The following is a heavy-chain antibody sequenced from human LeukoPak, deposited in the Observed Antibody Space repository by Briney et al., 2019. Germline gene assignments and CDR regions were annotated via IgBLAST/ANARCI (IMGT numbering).Heavy chain of an antibody. V-gene: IGHV4-38-2*02. D-gene: IGHD7-27*01. CDR3: ARGPPPGEREDYFDY. J-gene: IGHJ4*02. Sequence: SETLSLTCTVSGGSISGYYWGWIRQPPGKGLEWIGSIYHSGSTYYNPSLKSRVTISVDTSKNQFSLKLSSVTAADTAVYYCARGPPPGEREDYFDYWGQGTLVTVSS. CDR1: GGSISGYY. CDR2: IYHSGST.